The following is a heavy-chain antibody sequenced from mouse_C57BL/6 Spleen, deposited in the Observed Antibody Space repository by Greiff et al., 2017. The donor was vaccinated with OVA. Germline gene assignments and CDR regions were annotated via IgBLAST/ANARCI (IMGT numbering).Heavy chain of an antibody. CDR3: TREDRGYLLLPYYAMDY. Sequence: EVKLEESGEGLVKPGGSLKLSCAASGFTFSSYAMSWVRQTPEKRLEWVAYISSGGDYIYYADTVKGRFTISRDNARNTLYLQMSSLKSEDTAMYYCTREDRGYLLLPYYAMDYWGQGTSVTVSS. J-gene: IGHJ4*01. CDR2: ISSGGDYI. D-gene: IGHD1-1*01. CDR1: GFTFSSYA. V-gene: IGHV5-9-1*02.